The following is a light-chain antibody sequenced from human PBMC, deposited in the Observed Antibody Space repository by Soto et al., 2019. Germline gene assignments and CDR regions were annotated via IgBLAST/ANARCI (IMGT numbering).Light chain of an antibody. CDR2: DVT. Sequence: QSVLTQPASVSGSPGQSITISCTGTSSDVGGYNYVSWYQHHPGKAPKLMIYDVTNRPSGVSNRFSGSKSGNTASLTISGLQAEDKADYYCTSYTTSSPYLVFGGGTKLTVL. CDR3: TSYTTSSPYLV. J-gene: IGLJ3*02. V-gene: IGLV2-14*03. CDR1: SSDVGGYNY.